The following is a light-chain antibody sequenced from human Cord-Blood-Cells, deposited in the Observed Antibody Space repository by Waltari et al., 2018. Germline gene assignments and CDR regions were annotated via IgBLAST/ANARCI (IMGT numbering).Light chain of an antibody. CDR3: SSYTSSSTLGV. Sequence: QSALTQPASVSGSPGQSITLSCTGTSSDVGGSNYVSWYQQHPGKAPKLMIYEVSNRPSGVSNRFSGSKSGNTASLTISGLQAEDEADYYCSSYTSSSTLGVFGGGTKLTVL. J-gene: IGLJ2*01. CDR1: SSDVGGSNY. CDR2: EVS. V-gene: IGLV2-14*01.